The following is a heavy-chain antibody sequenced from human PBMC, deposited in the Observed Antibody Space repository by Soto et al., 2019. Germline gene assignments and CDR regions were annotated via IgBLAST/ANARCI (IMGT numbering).Heavy chain of an antibody. CDR2: IKCKTDGGTT. Sequence: GGSLRLSCAASGFTFSNAWMSWVRQAPGKGLEWVGRIKCKTDGGTTDYAAPVKGRFTISRDDSTNTLYLQMNSMKTEDTISDYCTTDQGYCSSTSCRNFDYWGQGTLVTVS. CDR1: GFTFSNAW. D-gene: IGHD2-2*01. CDR3: TTDQGYCSSTSCRNFDY. V-gene: IGHV3-15*01. J-gene: IGHJ4*02.